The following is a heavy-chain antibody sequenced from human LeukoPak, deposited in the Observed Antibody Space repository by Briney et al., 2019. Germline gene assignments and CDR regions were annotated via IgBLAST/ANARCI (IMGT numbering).Heavy chain of an antibody. CDR2: IWYDGSDK. J-gene: IGHJ4*02. CDR1: GFTFSSYG. Sequence: PGRSLRLACAASGFTFSSYGMHWVRQSPGTGLEWVAVIWYDGSDKYYADSVKGRFTISRDNSKNTLNLQMNSLRAEDTAVYYCARDYMAGTTRGHSDHWGQGTLVTVSS. CDR3: ARDYMAGTTRGHSDH. D-gene: IGHD6-19*01. V-gene: IGHV3-33*01.